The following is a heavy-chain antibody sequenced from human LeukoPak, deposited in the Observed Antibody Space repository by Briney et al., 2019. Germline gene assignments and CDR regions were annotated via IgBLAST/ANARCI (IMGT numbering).Heavy chain of an antibody. J-gene: IGHJ3*02. CDR2: FDPEDGET. CDR1: GYTLTELS. V-gene: IGHV1-24*01. CDR3: ATVSIFGVARGDAFDI. Sequence: GASVKVSCKVSGYTLTELSMHWVRQAPGKGLEWMGGFDPEDGETIYAQKFQGRVTMTEDTSTDTAYMELSSLRSEDTAVYYCATVSIFGVARGDAFDIWGQGTMVTVSS. D-gene: IGHD3-3*01.